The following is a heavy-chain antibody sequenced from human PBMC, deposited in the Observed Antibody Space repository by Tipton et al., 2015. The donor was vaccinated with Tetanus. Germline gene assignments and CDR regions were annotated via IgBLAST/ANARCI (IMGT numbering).Heavy chain of an antibody. CDR2: IRQDGNIQ. CDR1: GFMFSTNW. D-gene: IGHD2-15*01. CDR3: AKEGCSRCNGDSRFDI. J-gene: IGHJ3*02. Sequence: SLRLSCEASGFMFSTNWMSWVRQAPGKGLEWVANIRQDGNIQYYVDSVKGRFTISRDSAKNSLYLQMNSLRAEDTAVYYCAKEGCSRCNGDSRFDIWGQGTKVTVSS. V-gene: IGHV3-7*01.